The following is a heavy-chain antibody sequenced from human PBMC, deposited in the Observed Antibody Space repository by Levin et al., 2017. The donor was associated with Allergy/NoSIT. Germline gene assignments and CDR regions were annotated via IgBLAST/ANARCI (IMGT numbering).Heavy chain of an antibody. CDR3: ARHSHFSSTVTGYFDL. CDR2: IYYSGST. Sequence: KSSETLSLTCTVSGGSISSYYWSWIRQPPGKGLEWIGYIYYSGSTNYNPSLKSRVTISVDTSKNQFSLKLSSVTAADTAVYYCARHSHFSSTVTGYFDLWGRGTLVTVSS. CDR1: GGSISSYY. J-gene: IGHJ2*01. V-gene: IGHV4-59*08. D-gene: IGHD4-17*01.